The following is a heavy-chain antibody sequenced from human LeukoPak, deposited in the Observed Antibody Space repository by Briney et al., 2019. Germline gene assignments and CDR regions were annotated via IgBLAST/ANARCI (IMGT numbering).Heavy chain of an antibody. CDR1: GFTFSSYW. V-gene: IGHV3-7*01. CDR2: IKQDGSEK. J-gene: IGHJ4*02. D-gene: IGHD6-6*01. Sequence: GGSLRLSCAASGFTFSSYWMSWVRQAPGKGLEWVANIKQDGSEKYYVDSVKGRFTISRDNAKNSLYLQLNSLRAEDTAIYHCARVSSYSSSSGSLCDYWGQGTRVTVSS. CDR3: ARVSSYSSSSGSLCDY.